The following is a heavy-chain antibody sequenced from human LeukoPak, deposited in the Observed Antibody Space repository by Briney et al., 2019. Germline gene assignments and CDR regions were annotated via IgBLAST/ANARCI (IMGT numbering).Heavy chain of an antibody. CDR2: ISGSGGST. CDR1: GFTFSSYA. V-gene: IGHV3-23*01. Sequence: GGSLRLSCAASGFTFSSYAMSWVRQAPGKGLEWVSAISGSGGSTYYADSVKGRFTISRDDSKNTLYLQMNSLRAEDTAVYYCAKYRYDFWSGYDYWGQGTLVTVSS. CDR3: AKYRYDFWSGYDY. J-gene: IGHJ4*02. D-gene: IGHD3-3*01.